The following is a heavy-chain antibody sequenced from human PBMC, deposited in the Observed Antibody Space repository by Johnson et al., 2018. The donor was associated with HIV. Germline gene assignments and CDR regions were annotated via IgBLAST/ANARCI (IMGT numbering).Heavy chain of an antibody. J-gene: IGHJ3*02. CDR3: AKDFPKWEDGDAFDI. CDR1: GFTFSSYG. D-gene: IGHD1-26*01. CDR2: IWYDGSNK. Sequence: VQLVESGRGVVQPGRSLRLSCAASGFTFSSYGMHWVRQAPGKGLEWVAVIWYDGSNKYYADSVKGRFTISRDNSKNSLYLQMNSLRAEDTALYYCAKDFPKWEDGDAFDIWGQGTMVTVSS. V-gene: IGHV3-33*06.